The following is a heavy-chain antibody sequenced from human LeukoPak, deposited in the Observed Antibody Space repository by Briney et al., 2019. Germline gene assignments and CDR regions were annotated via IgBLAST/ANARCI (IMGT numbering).Heavy chain of an antibody. V-gene: IGHV1-2*02. CDR3: ASAVGVRGVIHYYYYMDV. Sequence: PRASVKVSCKASGYTFTGYYMHWVRQAPGQGLEWMGWINPNSGGTNYAQKFQGRVTMTRDTSISTAYMELSRLRSDDTAVYYCASAVGVRGVIHYYYYMDVWGKGTTVTVSS. CDR2: INPNSGGT. D-gene: IGHD3-10*01. CDR1: GYTFTGYY. J-gene: IGHJ6*03.